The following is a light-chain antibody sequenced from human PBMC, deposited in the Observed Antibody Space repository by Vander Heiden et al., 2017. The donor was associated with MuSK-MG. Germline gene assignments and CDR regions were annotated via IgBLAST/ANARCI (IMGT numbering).Light chain of an antibody. J-gene: IGKJ4*02. CDR2: ATS. CDR1: QSVSNNY. Sequence: EIVLTQSPGTLSLSPGERATLSFRASQSVSNNYLAWYQQKPGQAPRLLIDATSSRATGIPDRFSGSGSGTDFTLTISRLEPEDFAVYYCQQYGSSSLTFGGGTKVEIK. V-gene: IGKV3-20*01. CDR3: QQYGSSSLT.